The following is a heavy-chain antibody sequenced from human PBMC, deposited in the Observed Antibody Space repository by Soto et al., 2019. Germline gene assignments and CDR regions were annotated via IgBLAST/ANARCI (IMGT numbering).Heavy chain of an antibody. J-gene: IGHJ6*03. CDR1: GFTFSGSA. CDR2: IRSKANSYAT. Sequence: EVQLVESGGGLVQPGGSLKLSCAASGFTFSGSAMHWVRQASGKGLEWVGRIRSKANSYATAYAASVKGRFTISRDDSKNTAYLQMNSLKTEDTAVYYCTRRGLVDIVATGSQAYMDVWGKGTTVTVSS. V-gene: IGHV3-73*01. D-gene: IGHD5-12*01. CDR3: TRRGLVDIVATGSQAYMDV.